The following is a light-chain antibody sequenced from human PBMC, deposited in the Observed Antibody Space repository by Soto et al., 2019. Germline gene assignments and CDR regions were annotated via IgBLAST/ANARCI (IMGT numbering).Light chain of an antibody. J-gene: IGKJ4*01. V-gene: IGKV1-27*01. CDR2: ATS. Sequence: DVQMTQSPSSLSAFVGDRVTITCRASQGIAPYLAWFQQKPGKVPKLLIYATSPLQSGVPSRFSGSGSGTDFTLTISSLQPEDVATYYCQKYNSAPLTFGGGTKVEIK. CDR1: QGIAPY. CDR3: QKYNSAPLT.